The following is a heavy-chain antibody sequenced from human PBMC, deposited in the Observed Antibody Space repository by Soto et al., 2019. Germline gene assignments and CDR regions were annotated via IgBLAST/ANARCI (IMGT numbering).Heavy chain of an antibody. J-gene: IGHJ6*03. D-gene: IGHD1-26*01. V-gene: IGHV1-46*03. CDR1: GYTFTSYY. CDR3: ARSRERVYYSMDV. Sequence: QVQLVQSGAAVKKPGASVKVSCKASGYTFTSYYMPWVRQAPGQGLEWMGIINPSGGSTSYAQKFQGRVTMTRDTSTSTVYMELSSLRSEDTAVYYCARSRERVYYSMDVWGKGTTVTVS. CDR2: INPSGGST.